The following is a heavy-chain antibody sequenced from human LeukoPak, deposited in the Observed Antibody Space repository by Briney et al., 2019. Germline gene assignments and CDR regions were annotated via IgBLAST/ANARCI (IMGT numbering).Heavy chain of an antibody. CDR2: VHSSGDI. CDR3: ARGASPKDAVFFDY. Sequence: SETLSLTCSVSGVSITSGSYYWGRIRQSAGKGLEWIGRVHSSGDIYHNAAFRSRAAVSGDASKNQFSLQLNSVTAADTAVYYCARGASPKDAVFFDYWGQGALITVSS. CDR1: GVSITSGSYY. J-gene: IGHJ4*02. V-gene: IGHV4-61*02. D-gene: IGHD3-16*01.